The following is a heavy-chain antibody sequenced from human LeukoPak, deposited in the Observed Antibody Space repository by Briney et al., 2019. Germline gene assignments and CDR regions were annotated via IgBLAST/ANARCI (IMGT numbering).Heavy chain of an antibody. V-gene: IGHV1-8*02. J-gene: IGHJ4*02. CDR2: MNPNSGNT. D-gene: IGHD3-22*01. CDR3: ARAIVEPYYYDSSGPVDY. Sequence: ASVKVSCKASGYTFTSYGISWVRQATGQGLEWMGWMNPNSGNTGYAQKFQGRVTMTRNTSISTAYMELSSLRSEDTAVYYCARAIVEPYYYDSSGPVDYWGQGTLVTVSS. CDR1: GYTFTSYG.